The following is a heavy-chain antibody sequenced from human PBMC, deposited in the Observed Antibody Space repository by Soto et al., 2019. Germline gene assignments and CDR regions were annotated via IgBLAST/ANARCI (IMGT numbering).Heavy chain of an antibody. J-gene: IGHJ4*02. CDR3: ARVAVAGTRFDY. CDR1: GGSISSSNW. Sequence: QVQLQESGPGLVKPSGTLSLTCAVSGGSISSSNWWSWVRQPPGKGLEWIGEIYHSGSTNYNPSLKTRVTISVDRSKSQFSLMLSSVTAAGTAVYYGARVAVAGTRFDYWGQGPLVTVSS. CDR2: IYHSGST. D-gene: IGHD6-19*01. V-gene: IGHV4-4*02.